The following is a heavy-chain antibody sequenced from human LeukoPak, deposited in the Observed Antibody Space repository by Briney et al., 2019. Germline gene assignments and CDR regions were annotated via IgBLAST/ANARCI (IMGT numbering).Heavy chain of an antibody. CDR2: IYHSGST. CDR1: GYSISSGYY. CDR3: ARAGLSNHFDY. J-gene: IGHJ4*02. V-gene: IGHV4-38-2*02. Sequence: KPSESLSLTCTVSGYSISSGYYWGWIRQPPGEGLEWIGSIYHSGSTYYNPSLKSRVTISVDRSKNQFSLKLSSVTAADTAVYYCARAGLSNHFDYWGQGTLVTVSS. D-gene: IGHD3-3*02.